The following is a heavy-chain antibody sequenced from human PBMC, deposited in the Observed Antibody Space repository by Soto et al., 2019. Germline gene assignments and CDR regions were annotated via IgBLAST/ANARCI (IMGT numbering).Heavy chain of an antibody. Sequence: EVQLVESGGHMVQPGRSLRLSCTASGFTFGDNAMSWFRQAPGEGLEWVGFIRSRAYGGTTEYAASVKGRFTISRDDSKSIAYLQMNSLKTEDTAQYYCTRGWIFGPLINWFDPWGQGTLVTVSS. D-gene: IGHD3-3*01. V-gene: IGHV3-49*03. CDR1: GFTFGDNA. CDR2: IRSRAYGGTT. J-gene: IGHJ5*02. CDR3: TRGWIFGPLINWFDP.